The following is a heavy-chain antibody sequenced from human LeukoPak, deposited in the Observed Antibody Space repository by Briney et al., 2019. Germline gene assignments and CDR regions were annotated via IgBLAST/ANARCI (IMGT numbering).Heavy chain of an antibody. CDR3: ARDICGGDCYSEPDY. V-gene: IGHV3-33*01. Sequence: GRSLRLSCAASGFTFSSYGMHWVRQAPGKGLEWVAVIWYDGSNKYYADSVKGRFTISRDNSKNTLYLQMNSLRAEDTAVYYCARDICGGDCYSEPDYWGQGTLVTVSS. J-gene: IGHJ4*02. CDR2: IWYDGSNK. CDR1: GFTFSSYG. D-gene: IGHD2-21*02.